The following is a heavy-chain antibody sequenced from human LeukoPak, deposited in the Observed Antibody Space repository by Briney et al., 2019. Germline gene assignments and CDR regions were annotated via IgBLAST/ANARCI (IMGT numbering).Heavy chain of an antibody. CDR1: GFTFSSYS. J-gene: IGHJ4*02. CDR2: ISSSSSYI. CDR3: ASLAAAGTNLIDY. Sequence: GGSLRLSCAASGFTFSSYSMNWVRQAPGKGLEWVSSISSSSSYIYYADSVKGRFTISGDNAKNSLYLQMNSLRAEDTAVYYCASLAAAGTNLIDYWGQGTLVTVSS. D-gene: IGHD6-13*01. V-gene: IGHV3-21*01.